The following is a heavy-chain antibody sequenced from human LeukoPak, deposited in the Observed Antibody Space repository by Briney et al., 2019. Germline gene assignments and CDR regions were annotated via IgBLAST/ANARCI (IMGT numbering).Heavy chain of an antibody. CDR1: GGSFSGYY. CDR2: INHSGST. V-gene: IGHV4-34*01. J-gene: IGHJ4*02. CDR3: ARTAMTYVPIDY. Sequence: SETLSLTWAVYGGSFSGYYWSWIRQPPGKGLEWIGEINHSGSTNYNPSLKGRVTISVDTSKNQFSLKLSSVTAADTAVYYCARTAMTYVPIDYWGQGTLVTVSS. D-gene: IGHD5-18*01.